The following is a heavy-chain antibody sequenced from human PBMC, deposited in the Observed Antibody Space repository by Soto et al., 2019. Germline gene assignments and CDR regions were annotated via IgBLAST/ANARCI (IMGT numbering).Heavy chain of an antibody. Sequence: QVQLVQSGAEVKNPGASVKVSCKASGYTFTRYGIGWARQAPGQGLEWMGWINTYNGNTNYAQNVQGRVTLTTDTSMSTADMDLRSLRSNDTAIYYCAMVDVYVTPSPQDVWGQGTTVIVSS. CDR3: AMVDVYVTPSPQDV. V-gene: IGHV1-18*01. CDR1: GYTFTRYG. CDR2: INTYNGNT. J-gene: IGHJ6*02. D-gene: IGHD3-16*01.